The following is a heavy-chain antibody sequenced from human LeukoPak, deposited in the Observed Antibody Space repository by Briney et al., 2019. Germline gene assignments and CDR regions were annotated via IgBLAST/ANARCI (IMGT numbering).Heavy chain of an antibody. V-gene: IGHV3-48*03. CDR2: ISSSGSTI. CDR3: ARDFGPETDSSGWSYFDY. D-gene: IGHD6-19*01. Sequence: PGGSLRLSCAASGFTFSSYGMNWVRQAPGQGLEWVSYISSSGSTIYYADSVKGRFTISRDNAKNSLYLQMNSLRAEDTAVYYCARDFGPETDSSGWSYFDYWGQGTLVTVSS. CDR1: GFTFSSYG. J-gene: IGHJ4*02.